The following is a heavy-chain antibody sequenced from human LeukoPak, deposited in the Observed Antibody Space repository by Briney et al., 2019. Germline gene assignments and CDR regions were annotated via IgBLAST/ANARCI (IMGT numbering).Heavy chain of an antibody. CDR1: RXTFSSYA. CDR3: ARTPRDSSGHYFDY. CDR2: ISYDGSNK. D-gene: IGHD3-22*01. Sequence: GGSLRLSCTASRXTFSSYAVHWVRQAPGKGLEWVAVISYDGSNKYYADSVKGRFTISRDNSKNTLYLQTNSLRAEDTAVYYCARTPRDSSGHYFDYWGQGTLVTVSS. V-gene: IGHV3-30-3*01. J-gene: IGHJ4*02.